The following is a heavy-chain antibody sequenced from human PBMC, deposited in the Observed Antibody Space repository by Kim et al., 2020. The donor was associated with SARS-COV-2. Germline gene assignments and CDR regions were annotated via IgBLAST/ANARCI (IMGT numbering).Heavy chain of an antibody. D-gene: IGHD6-13*01. V-gene: IGHV4-59*01. CDR2: IYYSGST. Sequence: ETLSLTCTVSGGSISSYYWSWIRQPPGKGLEWIGYIYYSGSTNYNPSLKSRVTISVDTSKNQFSLKLSSVTAADTAVYYCARDRRVSWYPGDYYGMDVWGQGTTVTVSS. J-gene: IGHJ6*02. CDR1: GGSISSYY. CDR3: ARDRRVSWYPGDYYGMDV.